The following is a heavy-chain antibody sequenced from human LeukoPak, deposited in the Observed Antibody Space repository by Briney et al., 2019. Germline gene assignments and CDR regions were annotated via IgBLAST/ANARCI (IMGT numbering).Heavy chain of an antibody. V-gene: IGHV1-2*02. Sequence: ASVKVSCKASGYTFTGYYMHWVRQAPGQGLEWMGWINPNSGGTNYAQKFQGRVTMTRDTSISTAYMELSRLRSDDTDVYYCARDTGSCSSTSCSVWFDPWGQGTLVTVSP. J-gene: IGHJ5*02. D-gene: IGHD2-2*01. CDR2: INPNSGGT. CDR3: ARDTGSCSSTSCSVWFDP. CDR1: GYTFTGYY.